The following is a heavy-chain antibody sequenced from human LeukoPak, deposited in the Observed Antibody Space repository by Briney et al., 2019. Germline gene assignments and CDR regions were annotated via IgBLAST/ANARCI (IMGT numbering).Heavy chain of an antibody. Sequence: GRSLRLSCAASGFTFSSYAMHWVRQAPGKGLEWVAVISYDGSNKYYADSVKGRFTISRDNSKNTLYLQTNSLRAEDTAVYYCARVRRAAAANYYYYGMDVWGQGTTVTVSS. J-gene: IGHJ6*02. CDR3: ARVRRAAAANYYYYGMDV. CDR2: ISYDGSNK. D-gene: IGHD6-25*01. CDR1: GFTFSSYA. V-gene: IGHV3-30-3*01.